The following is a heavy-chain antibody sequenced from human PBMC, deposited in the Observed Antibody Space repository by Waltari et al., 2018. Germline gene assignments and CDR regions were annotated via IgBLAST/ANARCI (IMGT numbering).Heavy chain of an antibody. CDR1: GYTFSDYF. CDR3: VAVIRPGRTLPWGY. CDR2: INPNSGVT. Sequence: QVQLVQSGAEVKDPGASVKVSCKASGYTFSDYFINWVRQAPGQGLEWMGWINPNSGVTKYAQSFQGRVTMTRDTSINTVYMELSILRSDDTALYYCVAVIRPGRTLPWGYWGQGTLVTVSS. D-gene: IGHD7-27*01. V-gene: IGHV1-2*02. J-gene: IGHJ4*02.